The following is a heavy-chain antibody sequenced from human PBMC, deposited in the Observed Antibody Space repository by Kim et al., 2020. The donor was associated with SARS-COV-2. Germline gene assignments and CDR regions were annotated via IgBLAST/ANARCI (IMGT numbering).Heavy chain of an antibody. CDR3: ATSLTYYDFWSGYYTLDY. CDR1: GGTFSSYA. J-gene: IGHJ4*02. D-gene: IGHD3-3*01. CDR2: IIPIFGTA. V-gene: IGHV1-69*13. Sequence: SVKVSCKASGGTFSSYAISWVRQAPGQGLEWMGGIIPIFGTANYAQKFQGRVTITADESTSTAYMELSSLRSEDTAVYYCATSLTYYDFWSGYYTLDYWGQGTLVTVSS.